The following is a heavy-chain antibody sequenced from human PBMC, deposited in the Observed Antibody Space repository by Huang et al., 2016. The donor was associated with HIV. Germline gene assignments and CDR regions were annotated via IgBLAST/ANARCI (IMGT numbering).Heavy chain of an antibody. V-gene: IGHV3-21*01. CDR1: GIPLGSFN. D-gene: IGHD6-13*01. CDR2: IISSSSYR. J-gene: IGHJ4*02. CDR3: TRDQGQQLSPLAY. Sequence: CEVLLVESGGGLRLSCVASGIPLGSFNLNWVRQAPWKGREWGSSIISSSSYRHYADAVKGRFTISRDNAVNSMYLKMNSLRVEDTAVYYCTRDQGQQLSPLAYWGQGTLVTVSS.